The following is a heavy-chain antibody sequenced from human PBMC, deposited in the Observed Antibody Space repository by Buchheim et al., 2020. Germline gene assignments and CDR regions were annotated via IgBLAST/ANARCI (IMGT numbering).Heavy chain of an antibody. V-gene: IGHV3-23*01. CDR3: AKDQPYCSGGSCYFY. CDR2: IRDTGGST. D-gene: IGHD2-15*01. J-gene: IGHJ4*02. Sequence: EVQLLESGGGLVQPGGSLRLSCAASGFTFSSYAMSWVRQAPGKGLEWVSAIRDTGGSTYYADSVEDRFVISRDNSKNTLYLQMYSLRAEDTAIYYCAKDQPYCSGGSCYFYWGQGTL. CDR1: GFTFSSYA.